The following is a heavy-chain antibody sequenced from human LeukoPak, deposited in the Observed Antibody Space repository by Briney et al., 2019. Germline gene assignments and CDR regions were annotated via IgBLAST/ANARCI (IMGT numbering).Heavy chain of an antibody. CDR3: ARGHYGSAGPQFDY. CDR1: GFTFSSYS. Sequence: GGSLRLSCAASGFTFSSYSMNWVRQAPGKGLEWVSSISSSSSYIYYADSVKGRFTISRDNAKNSLYLQMNSLRAEDTAVYYCARGHYGSAGPQFDYWGQGALVTVSS. V-gene: IGHV3-21*01. CDR2: ISSSSSYI. D-gene: IGHD3-16*01. J-gene: IGHJ4*02.